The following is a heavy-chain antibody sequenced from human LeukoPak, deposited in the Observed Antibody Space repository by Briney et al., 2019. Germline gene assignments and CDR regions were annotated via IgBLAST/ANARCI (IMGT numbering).Heavy chain of an antibody. D-gene: IGHD2-2*01. CDR2: IYTSGST. CDR1: GGSISSYY. V-gene: IGHV4-4*07. CDR3: AREEVVPAVYNWFDP. J-gene: IGHJ5*02. Sequence: KPSETLSLTCTVSGGSISSYYWSWIRQPAGKGLEWIGRIYTSGSTNYNPSLKSRVTMSVDTSKNQFSLKLSSVTAADTAVYHCAREEVVPAVYNWFDPWGQGTPVTVSS.